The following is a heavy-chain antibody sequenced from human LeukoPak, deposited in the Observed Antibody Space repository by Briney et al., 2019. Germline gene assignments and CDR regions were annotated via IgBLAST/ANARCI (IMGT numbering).Heavy chain of an antibody. Sequence: PSETLSLTCAVSGGSISSSNWWSWVRQPPGKGLGWIVEIYHSGSTNYNPSLKSRVTISVDKSKNQFSLKLSSVTAADTAVYYCARRLGIAAAGTGYFQHWGEGTLVTVSS. J-gene: IGHJ1*01. V-gene: IGHV4-4*02. CDR2: IYHSGST. CDR3: ARRLGIAAAGTGYFQH. CDR1: GGSISSSNW. D-gene: IGHD6-13*01.